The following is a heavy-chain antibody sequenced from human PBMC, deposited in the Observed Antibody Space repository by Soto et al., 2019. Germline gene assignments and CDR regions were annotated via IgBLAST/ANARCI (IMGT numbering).Heavy chain of an antibody. Sequence: GGSLRLSCEASGFTFSTYAMSWVRQAPGKGLEWVSDISGSTGSTDYADSVKGRFTISRDNSKNTLYLQMNSLRVEDTAIYYCARALRPTATIKYYFADWGQGTLVTVSS. CDR1: GFTFSTYA. D-gene: IGHD4-17*01. CDR3: ARALRPTATIKYYFAD. CDR2: ISGSTGST. V-gene: IGHV3-23*01. J-gene: IGHJ4*02.